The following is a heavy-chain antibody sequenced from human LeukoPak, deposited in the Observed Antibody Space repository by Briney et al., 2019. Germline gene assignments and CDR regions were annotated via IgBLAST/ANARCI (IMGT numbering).Heavy chain of an antibody. CDR2: INHSGST. J-gene: IGHJ5*02. CDR3: ARLPRKPHTIFGVVIRGYNWFDP. D-gene: IGHD3-3*01. Sequence: PSETLSLTCTVSGGSISSYYWSWIRQPPGKGLEWIGEINHSGSTNYNPSLKSRVTISVDTSKNQFSLKLSSVTAADTAVYYCARLPRKPHTIFGVVIRGYNWFDPWGQGTLVTVSS. V-gene: IGHV4-34*01. CDR1: GGSISSYY.